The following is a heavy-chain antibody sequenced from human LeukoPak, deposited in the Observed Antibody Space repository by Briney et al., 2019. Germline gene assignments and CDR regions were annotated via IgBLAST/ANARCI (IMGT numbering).Heavy chain of an antibody. CDR2: IYYSGST. CDR1: GGSFSGYY. D-gene: IGHD6-13*01. V-gene: IGHV4-34*01. Sequence: PSETLSLTCAVYGGSFSGYYWSWIRQPPGKGLEWIGSIYYSGSTYYNPSLKSRVTMSVDTSKNQFSLKLSSVTAADTAVYYCARHPGIAAAGTCWFDPWGQGTLVTVSS. J-gene: IGHJ5*02. CDR3: ARHPGIAAAGTCWFDP.